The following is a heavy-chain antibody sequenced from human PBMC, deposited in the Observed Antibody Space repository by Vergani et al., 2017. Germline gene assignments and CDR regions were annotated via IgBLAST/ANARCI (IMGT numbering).Heavy chain of an antibody. Sequence: EVQLVESGGGLVKPGGSLRLSCAVSGFTFSSYSMNWVRQAPGKGLEWVSSISSGSSYIYYVDSVKGRFTISRDNAKNSLDLQMNSLRAEDTAVYYCAXDAFMIEVVGRLGGMDVWGQGTTVTVSS. J-gene: IGHJ6*02. V-gene: IGHV3-21*01. CDR3: AXDAFMIEVVGRLGGMDV. CDR2: ISSGSSYI. CDR1: GFTFSSYS. D-gene: IGHD3-22*01.